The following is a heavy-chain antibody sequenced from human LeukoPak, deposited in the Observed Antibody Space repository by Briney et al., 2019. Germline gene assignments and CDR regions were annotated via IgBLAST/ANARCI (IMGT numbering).Heavy chain of an antibody. CDR1: GYTFTGYY. CDR2: INPNSGGT. Sequence: ASVKVSCKASGYTFTGYYMHWVRQAPGQGLEWMGWINPNSGGTNYAQKFQGRVTMTRDTSISTAYMELSRLRSDDTAVYYCARTPGGPDIVVVPAASPRYNWFDPWGQGTLVTVSS. CDR3: ARTPGGPDIVVVPAASPRYNWFDP. J-gene: IGHJ5*02. V-gene: IGHV1-2*02. D-gene: IGHD2-2*01.